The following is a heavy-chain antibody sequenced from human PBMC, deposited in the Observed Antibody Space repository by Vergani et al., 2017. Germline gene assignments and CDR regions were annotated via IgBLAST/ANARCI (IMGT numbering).Heavy chain of an antibody. CDR2: IYYSGST. D-gene: IGHD2-2*01. CDR1: GGSISSYY. CDR3: ARVWGYCSSTSCYQYYFDY. Sequence: QVQLQESGPGLVKPSETLSLPCTVSGGSISSYYWSWIRQPPGKGLEWIGYIYYSGSTNYNPSLKSRVTISVDTSKNQFSLKLSSVTAADTAVYYCARVWGYCSSTSCYQYYFDYWGQGTLVTVSS. V-gene: IGHV4-59*01. J-gene: IGHJ4*02.